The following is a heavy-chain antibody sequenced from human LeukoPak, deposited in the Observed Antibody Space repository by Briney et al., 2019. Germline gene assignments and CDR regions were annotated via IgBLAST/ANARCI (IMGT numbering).Heavy chain of an antibody. CDR2: ISSSGSTI. J-gene: IGHJ6*02. V-gene: IGHV3-48*03. Sequence: GGSLRLSCAASGFTFSSYEMNWVRQAPGKGLEWVSYISSSGSTIYYADSVKGRFTISKDNAKNSLYLQMNSLRAEDTAVYYCARVSGWYGMDVWGQGTTVTVSS. CDR3: ARVSGWYGMDV. CDR1: GFTFSSYE. D-gene: IGHD6-19*01.